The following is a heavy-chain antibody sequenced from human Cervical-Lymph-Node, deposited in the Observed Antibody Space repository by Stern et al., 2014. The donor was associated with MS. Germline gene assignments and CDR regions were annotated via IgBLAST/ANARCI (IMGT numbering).Heavy chain of an antibody. CDR3: ARGGEGTMIVHWFDP. CDR1: GFTFSSYA. CDR2: ISYDGSNK. V-gene: IGHV3-30-3*01. J-gene: IGHJ5*02. Sequence: QVQLVESGGGVVQPGRSLRLSCAASGFTFSSYAMHWVRQAPGKGLEWVAVISYDGSNKYYADSVKGRFTISRDNSKNTLYLQMNSLRAEDTAVYYCARGGEGTMIVHWFDPWGQGTLVTVSS. D-gene: IGHD3-22*01.